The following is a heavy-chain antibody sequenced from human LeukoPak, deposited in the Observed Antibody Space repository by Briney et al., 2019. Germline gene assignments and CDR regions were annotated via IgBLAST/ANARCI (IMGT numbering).Heavy chain of an antibody. V-gene: IGHV4-39*01. CDR3: ARTPRRWYYFDY. CDR2: IYYSGST. CDR1: GGSISSSSYY. J-gene: IGHJ4*02. D-gene: IGHD5-24*01. Sequence: SETLSLTCTVSGGSISSSSYYWGWIRQPPGKGLEWIGSIYYSGSTYYNPSLKSRVTISVDTSKNQFSLKLSSVTAADTAVYYCARTPRRWYYFDYWGQGTLVTVSS.